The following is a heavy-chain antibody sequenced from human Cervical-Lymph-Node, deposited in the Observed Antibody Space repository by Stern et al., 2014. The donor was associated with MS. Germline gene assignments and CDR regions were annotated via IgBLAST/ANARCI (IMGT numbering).Heavy chain of an antibody. D-gene: IGHD3-22*01. CDR3: ARHYDSTGYGRENWFDP. J-gene: IGHJ5*02. CDR2: IYNSGGT. V-gene: IGHV4-59*01. Sequence: VQLVESDPGLVKPSETLSLTCTVSGVSIRDYYWSWIRQPPGKGLQWIGYIYNSGGTKYNPSLKSRVTISIDTSTKEFSLKLRSVTAADTAVYYCARHYDSTGYGRENWFDPWGQGTLVTVSS. CDR1: GVSIRDYY.